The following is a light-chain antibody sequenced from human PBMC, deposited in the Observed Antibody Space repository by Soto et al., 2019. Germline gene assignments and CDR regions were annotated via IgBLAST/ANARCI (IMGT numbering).Light chain of an antibody. CDR3: QQYNIYPLT. J-gene: IGKJ4*01. CDR1: QDINSY. Sequence: DVQMTQSPSSLSASVGDRVTITCRASQDINSYLAWYQQEPGNAPKSLIYAASSLQTGVPSRFSVSESGTDFTLTISNLQPEDSATYYCQQYNIYPLTFGGGTKVEIK. V-gene: IGKV1D-16*01. CDR2: AAS.